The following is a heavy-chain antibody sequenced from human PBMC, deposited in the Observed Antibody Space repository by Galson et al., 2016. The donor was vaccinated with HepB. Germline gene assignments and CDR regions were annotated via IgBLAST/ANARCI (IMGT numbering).Heavy chain of an antibody. Sequence: LRLSCAASGFSFSDYSMHWVRQAPGKGLEWLAYISYDGRNKYSGDSGKGRFTVSRDNSKNTLYLQMNSLRPEDTAVYYCAKARSGYYSDFDFWGQGTLVSVSS. CDR3: AKARSGYYSDFDF. V-gene: IGHV3-30*18. J-gene: IGHJ4*02. CDR1: GFSFSDYS. CDR2: ISYDGRNK. D-gene: IGHD3-22*01.